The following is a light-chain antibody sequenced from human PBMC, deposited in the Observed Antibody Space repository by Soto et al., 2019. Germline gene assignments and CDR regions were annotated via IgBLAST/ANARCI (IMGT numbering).Light chain of an antibody. CDR2: DAS. CDR1: QSVRSY. V-gene: IGKV3-11*01. J-gene: IGKJ1*01. Sequence: EIVLTQSPATLSLSPGERATLSFRASQSVRSYLAWYQQKPGQAPRLLIYDASNRATGIPARFSGSGSGTDFTLTISSLEPEDFTVYYCQQRSSWPPTFGQGTKVEIK. CDR3: QQRSSWPPT.